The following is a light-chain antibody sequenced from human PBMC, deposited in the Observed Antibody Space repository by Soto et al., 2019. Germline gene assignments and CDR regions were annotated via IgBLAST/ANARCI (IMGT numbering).Light chain of an antibody. CDR3: QQYDNWPWGT. V-gene: IGKV3-15*01. J-gene: IGKJ1*01. CDR2: GAS. CDR1: QSIGSN. Sequence: EIVMTQSPAALSVSPGERATFSCRASQSIGSNLAWYQQKPGQAPRLLISGASTRATGIRARFSGSGSGADFTLTISSLQSEDIAVYYCQQYDNWPWGTFGQGTRVEIK.